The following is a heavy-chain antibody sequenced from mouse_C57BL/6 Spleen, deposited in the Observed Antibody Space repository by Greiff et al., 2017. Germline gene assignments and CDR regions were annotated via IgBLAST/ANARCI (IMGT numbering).Heavy chain of an antibody. V-gene: IGHV1-69*01. CDR2: IDPSDSYT. CDR3: AVTGSSWFAY. CDR1: GYTFTSYW. Sequence: VQLQQPGAELVMPGASVKLSCKASGYTFTSYWMHWVKQRPGQGLEWIGEIDPSDSYTNYNQKFKGRSTLTVDKSSSTAYMQLSSLTSEDSAVYCGAVTGSSWFAYWGQGTLVTVSA. J-gene: IGHJ3*01. D-gene: IGHD4-1*01.